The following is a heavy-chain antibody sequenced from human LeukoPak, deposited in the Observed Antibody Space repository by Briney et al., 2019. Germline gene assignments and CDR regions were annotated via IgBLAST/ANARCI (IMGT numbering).Heavy chain of an antibody. D-gene: IGHD1-26*01. Sequence: GSSVKVSCKASGGTFSSYAISWVRQAPGQGLEWMGRIIPIIGTANYAQKFQGRVTITTDESTSTAYMELSSLRSEDTAVYYCASRELPETSPFDYWGQGTLVTVSS. V-gene: IGHV1-69*05. J-gene: IGHJ4*02. CDR3: ASRELPETSPFDY. CDR2: IIPIIGTA. CDR1: GGTFSSYA.